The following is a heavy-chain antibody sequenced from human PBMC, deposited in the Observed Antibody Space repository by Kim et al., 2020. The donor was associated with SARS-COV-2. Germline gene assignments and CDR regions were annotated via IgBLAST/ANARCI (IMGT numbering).Heavy chain of an antibody. J-gene: IGHJ6*03. V-gene: IGHV3-48*03. CDR2: ISSSGSTI. CDR3: ARVSSWYDYYYMDV. Sequence: GGSLRLSCAASGFTFSSYEMNWVRQAPGKGLEWVSYISSSGSTIYYADSVKGRFTISRDNAKNSLYLQMNSLRAEDTAVYYCARVSSWYDYYYMDVWGKGTTVTVSS. D-gene: IGHD6-13*01. CDR1: GFTFSSYE.